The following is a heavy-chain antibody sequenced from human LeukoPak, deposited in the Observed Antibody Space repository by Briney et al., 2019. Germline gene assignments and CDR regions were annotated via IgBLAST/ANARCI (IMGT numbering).Heavy chain of an antibody. CDR1: GGSFRGGGYS. CDR2: TYLGGST. Sequence: PSETLSLTCAVSGGSFRGGGYSWSWFRHPPGKGLEGFGYTYLGGSTYYNPSLKSRVTISVDRSKNQFSLKLSSVTAADTAVYYCARAPGYCSGGSCRLIPNFDYWGQGTLVTVSS. V-gene: IGHV4-30-2*01. D-gene: IGHD2-15*01. CDR3: ARAPGYCSGGSCRLIPNFDY. J-gene: IGHJ4*02.